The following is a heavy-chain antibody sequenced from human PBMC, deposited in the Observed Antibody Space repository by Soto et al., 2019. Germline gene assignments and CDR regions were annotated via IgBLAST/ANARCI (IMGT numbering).Heavy chain of an antibody. V-gene: IGHV5-51*01. CDR2: IYPGDSDT. CDR1: GYSFTIYW. J-gene: IGHJ6*02. CDR3: ARHRVTGYYYYYGMDV. D-gene: IGHD2-8*02. Sequence: GESLKISCKGSGYSFTIYWIGWVLQMPWKGLEWMGIIYPGDSDTRYSPSFQGQVTISADKSISTAYLQWSSLKASDTAMYYCARHRVTGYYYYYGMDVWGQGTTVTVSS.